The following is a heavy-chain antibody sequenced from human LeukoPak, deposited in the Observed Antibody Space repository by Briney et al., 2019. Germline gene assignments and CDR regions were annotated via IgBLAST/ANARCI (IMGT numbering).Heavy chain of an antibody. D-gene: IGHD6-19*01. V-gene: IGHV4-59*01. CDR1: GGSISSYY. Sequence: SEALSLTCTVSGGSISSYYWSWIRQPPGKGLGWIGYIYYSGSTNYNPSLKSRVTISVDTSKNQFSLKLSSVTAADTAVYYCARGDGQWLARTFFDYWGQGTLVTVSS. J-gene: IGHJ4*02. CDR3: ARGDGQWLARTFFDY. CDR2: IYYSGST.